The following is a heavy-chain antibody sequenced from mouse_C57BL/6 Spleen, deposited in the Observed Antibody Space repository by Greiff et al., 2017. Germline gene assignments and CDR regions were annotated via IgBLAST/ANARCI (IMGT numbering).Heavy chain of an antibody. CDR2: IDPNSGGT. CDR1: GYTFTSYW. D-gene: IGHD1-1*01. Sequence: QVQLQQPGAELVKPGASVKLSCKASGYTFTSYWMHWVKQRPGRGLEWIGRIDPNSGGTKYNEKFKSKATLTVDKPSSAAYMQLSSLTSEDSAVYYCAREDYYGSSYRGYFDVWGTGTTVTVSS. CDR3: AREDYYGSSYRGYFDV. V-gene: IGHV1-72*01. J-gene: IGHJ1*03.